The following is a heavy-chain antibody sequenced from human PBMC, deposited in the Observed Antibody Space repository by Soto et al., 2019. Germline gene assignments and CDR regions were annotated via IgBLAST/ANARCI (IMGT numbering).Heavy chain of an antibody. J-gene: IGHJ4*02. CDR3: AKRVAEWELSRDYCFDD. Sequence: QVQLVESGGGVVQPGRSLGLSCAASGFTFSRYGMHWVRQAPGKGLEWVALISYDGSNTYYADSVRGRFTISRDNSRSTLYQQMNSLRAADTAVYYCAKRVAEWELSRDYCFDDWGQGTLVTV. V-gene: IGHV3-30*18. D-gene: IGHD1-26*01. CDR1: GFTFSRYG. CDR2: ISYDGSNT.